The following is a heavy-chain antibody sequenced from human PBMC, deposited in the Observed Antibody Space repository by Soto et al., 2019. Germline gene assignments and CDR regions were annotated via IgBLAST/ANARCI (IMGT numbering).Heavy chain of an antibody. D-gene: IGHD3-9*01. J-gene: IGHJ3*01. CDR2: VSHKGRT. Sequence: QVRLEQWGAGLLRPSETLSRTCAVYGDSLSPYYWSWIRQTPGMGLEWIGEVSHKGRTNYNLSLQSRVNISVDKSRNQFSLKMTSVTAADTAIYSCARNFDRVRLRAFDFWGQGTMVTVSS. CDR3: ARNFDRVRLRAFDF. V-gene: IGHV4-34*01. CDR1: GDSLSPYY.